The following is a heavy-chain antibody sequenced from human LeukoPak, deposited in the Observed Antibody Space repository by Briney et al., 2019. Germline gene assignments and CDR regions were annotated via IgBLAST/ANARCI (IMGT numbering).Heavy chain of an antibody. CDR1: GGSFSGYY. J-gene: IGHJ4*02. CDR3: ARGPAKWELRRKKKRGFDY. V-gene: IGHV4-34*01. CDR2: INHSGST. D-gene: IGHD1-26*01. Sequence: SETLSLTCAVYGGSFSGYYWSWLRQPPGKGLEWIGEINHSGSTNYNPSLKSRVTISVDTSKNQFSLKLSSVTAADTAVYYCARGPAKWELRRKKKRGFDYWGQGTLVTVSS.